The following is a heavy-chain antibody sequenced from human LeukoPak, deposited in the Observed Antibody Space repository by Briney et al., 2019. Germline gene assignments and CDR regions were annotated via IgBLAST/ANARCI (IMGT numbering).Heavy chain of an antibody. Sequence: PGGSLRLSCAASGFTFSGSAMHWVRQASGKGLEWVGRIRSKANSYATAYAASVKGRFTISRDDSKNTAYLQMNSLKTEDTAVYYCTRDGYNYAHLGYWGQGTLVTVSS. CDR2: IRSKANSYAT. CDR1: GFTFSGSA. V-gene: IGHV3-73*01. CDR3: TRDGYNYAHLGY. J-gene: IGHJ4*02. D-gene: IGHD5-24*01.